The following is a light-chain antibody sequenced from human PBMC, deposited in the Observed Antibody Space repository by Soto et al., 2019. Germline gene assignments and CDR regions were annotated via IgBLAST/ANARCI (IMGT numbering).Light chain of an antibody. CDR1: QTISTY. V-gene: IGKV1-39*01. CDR3: QQSFGTPRT. Sequence: DIQMTQSPSSLSASVRDRVTITCLASQTISTYLNWYQQKPGKAPKLLISATSSLQSGVPSRFSGSRSGTDFTLTISSLQPEDFATYYCQQSFGTPRTFGQGTKVEIK. J-gene: IGKJ1*01. CDR2: ATS.